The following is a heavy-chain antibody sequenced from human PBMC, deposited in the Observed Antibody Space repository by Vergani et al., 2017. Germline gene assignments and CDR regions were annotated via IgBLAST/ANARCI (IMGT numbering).Heavy chain of an antibody. Sequence: QVQLVQSGAEVKKPGASGKVSCKAFGYTSTSYYLHWVRQARGQGLEWMGIINPSGGSTSDAQKFQGRVTMTRVTSTSTVYKELSSLSTEDTAVYYCARANTGYGSRGIDVGGEGTTVTVSS. D-gene: IGHD2-15*01. CDR2: INPSGGST. J-gene: IGHJ6*01. V-gene: IGHV1-46*03. CDR3: ARANTGYGSRGIDV. CDR1: GYTSTSYY.